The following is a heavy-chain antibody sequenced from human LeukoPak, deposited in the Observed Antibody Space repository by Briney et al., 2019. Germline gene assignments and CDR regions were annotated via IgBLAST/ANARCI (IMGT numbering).Heavy chain of an antibody. CDR1: GFTFSHQH. CDR2: IALDGSRK. D-gene: IGHD6-19*01. CDR3: ARDRGDASGWFFDY. J-gene: IGHJ4*02. Sequence: GGSLRLSCAASGFTFSHQHIHWVRQAPGKGLEWVTVIALDGSRKIYADSVKGRFTISRDNSKNTVSLQMNSLGVEDTAVYYCARDRGDASGWFFDYWGQGARVIVSS. V-gene: IGHV3-30*03.